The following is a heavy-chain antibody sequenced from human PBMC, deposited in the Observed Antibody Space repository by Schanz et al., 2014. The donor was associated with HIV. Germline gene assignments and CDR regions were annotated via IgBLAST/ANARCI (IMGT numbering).Heavy chain of an antibody. CDR3: VKAYSSGFSGAGS. D-gene: IGHD5-18*01. J-gene: IGHJ5*02. CDR1: GFTFSSYA. CDR2: ISGSDGAT. V-gene: IGHV3-23*01. Sequence: EVQLLESGGGLVQPGGSLRLSCAASGFTFSSYAMTWVRQAPGKGLDWVSTISGSDGATYYADSVKGRFTISRDNSRNALYLHMNSLRADDTAIYYCVKAYSSGFSGAGSWGQGALVTVSS.